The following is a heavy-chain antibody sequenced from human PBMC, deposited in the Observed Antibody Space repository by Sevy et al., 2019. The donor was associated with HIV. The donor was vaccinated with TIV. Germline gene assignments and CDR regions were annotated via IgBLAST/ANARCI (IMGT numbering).Heavy chain of an antibody. D-gene: IGHD6-13*01. J-gene: IGHJ5*02. CDR3: ARSIAAASWFDT. Sequence: SETLSLTCTVSGGSTSSYYWSWIRQPPGKGLEWIGYIYYSGSTNYNPSLKSRVTISVDTSKNQFSLKLSSVTAADTAVYYCARSIAAASWFDTWGQGTLVTVSS. CDR2: IYYSGST. CDR1: GGSTSSYY. V-gene: IGHV4-59*08.